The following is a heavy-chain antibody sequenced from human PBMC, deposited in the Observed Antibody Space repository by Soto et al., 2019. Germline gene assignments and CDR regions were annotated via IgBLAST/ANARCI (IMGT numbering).Heavy chain of an antibody. Sequence: QVQLVQSGAEVKKPGASVKVSCKASGYTFTSYDINWVRQATGQGLEWMGWMNPNSGNTGYAQKFQGRVTMTRNTSISTAYMELTSLRSEDTAVYYCAGRGYSPTYYYYMDVWGKGTTVTVSS. CDR1: GYTFTSYD. CDR3: AGRGYSPTYYYYMDV. CDR2: MNPNSGNT. V-gene: IGHV1-8*01. J-gene: IGHJ6*03. D-gene: IGHD5-18*01.